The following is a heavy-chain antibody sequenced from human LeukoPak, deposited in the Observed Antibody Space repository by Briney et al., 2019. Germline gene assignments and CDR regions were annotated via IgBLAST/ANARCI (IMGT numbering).Heavy chain of an antibody. J-gene: IGHJ4*02. D-gene: IGHD2-15*01. CDR3: TTDQVVVAASFDY. CDR2: FSGSGGNT. Sequence: PGGSLRLSCAASGFTFSSYAMSWVRQAPGKGLEWVSTFSGSGGNTYYADSVKGRFTISRDNSKNTLYLQMNSLRAEDTAVYYCTTDQVVVAASFDYWGQGTLVTVSS. CDR1: GFTFSSYA. V-gene: IGHV3-23*01.